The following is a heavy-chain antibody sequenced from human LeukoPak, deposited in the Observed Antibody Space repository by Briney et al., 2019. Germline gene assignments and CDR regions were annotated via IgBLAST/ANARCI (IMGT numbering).Heavy chain of an antibody. CDR2: IHYSGTT. V-gene: IGHV4-59*12. Sequence: SETLSLTCAVAGGSINRYYWSWIRQPPGKGLEWIGYIHYSGTTNYNPSLKSRVTISVDASKNQFSLKLTSVTAADSALSCALATTVPDRAGIFDCWGLGTLVTVSS. CDR3: LATTVPDRAGIFDC. CDR1: GGSINRYY. D-gene: IGHD4-17*01. J-gene: IGHJ4*02.